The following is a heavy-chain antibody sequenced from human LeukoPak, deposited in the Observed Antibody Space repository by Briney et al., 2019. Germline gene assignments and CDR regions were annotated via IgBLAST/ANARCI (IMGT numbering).Heavy chain of an antibody. Sequence: PGGSLGLSCAASGFTFSSYGMHWVRQAPGKGLEWVAVISYDGSNKYNADSVKGRFTISRDNSKNTLYLQMNSLRAEDTAVYYCAKDDSSGYGAFDIWGQGTMVTVSS. V-gene: IGHV3-30*18. D-gene: IGHD3-22*01. CDR2: ISYDGSNK. CDR3: AKDDSSGYGAFDI. CDR1: GFTFSSYG. J-gene: IGHJ3*02.